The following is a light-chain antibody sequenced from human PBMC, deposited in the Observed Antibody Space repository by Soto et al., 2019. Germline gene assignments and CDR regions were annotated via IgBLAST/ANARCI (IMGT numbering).Light chain of an antibody. CDR3: QQYDTYPYT. CDR1: QSIASW. Sequence: DIQMTQSPSTLSSSAGDRVTISCRASQSIASWLAWYQQKPGKAPNLLIYDASSLESGVPSRFSGSGSGTEFTLTISSLQPDDYATYYCQQYDTYPYTFGQGTKLEI. CDR2: DAS. J-gene: IGKJ2*01. V-gene: IGKV1-5*01.